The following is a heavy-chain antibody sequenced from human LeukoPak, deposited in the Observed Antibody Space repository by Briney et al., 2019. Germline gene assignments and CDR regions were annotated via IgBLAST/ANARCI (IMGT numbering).Heavy chain of an antibody. V-gene: IGHV1-58*01. D-gene: IGHD2-21*02. Sequence: SVNVSCKASGSTFTTFAVQWVRQARGQRLEWIGWIVVDGGNTHYAQKFQERVDIITDRSTNTVFMELRSLRSDHTAVYYCSAGATTYCGEDCYPSFFFYHGIDVWGQGTTVTVSS. CDR2: IVVDGGNT. J-gene: IGHJ6*02. CDR1: GSTFTTFA. CDR3: SAGATTYCGEDCYPSFFFYHGIDV.